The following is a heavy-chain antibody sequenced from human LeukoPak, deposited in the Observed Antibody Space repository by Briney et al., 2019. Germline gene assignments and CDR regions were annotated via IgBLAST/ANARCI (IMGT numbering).Heavy chain of an antibody. D-gene: IGHD2-15*01. CDR1: DGSISNYY. Sequence: SETLSLTCTVSDGSISNYYWTWIRQPPGKGLEWIGYIYYSGSTNYNPSLKSRVTLSVDTSKNQFSLNLRSVTAADTAVYYCAKGDLLLSASDFWGQGTLVTVSS. J-gene: IGHJ4*02. V-gene: IGHV4-59*08. CDR2: IYYSGST. CDR3: AKGDLLLSASDF.